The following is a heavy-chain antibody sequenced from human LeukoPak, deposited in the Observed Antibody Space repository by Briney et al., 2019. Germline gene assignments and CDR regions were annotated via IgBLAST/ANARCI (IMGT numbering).Heavy chain of an antibody. D-gene: IGHD2-15*01. CDR2: INHSGST. J-gene: IGHJ4*02. Sequence: SETLSLTCAVYGGSFSGHYWTWIRQPPGKGLEWIGEINHSGSTNYDPSLKSRVTISVDTSKNQFSLKLSSVTAADTAVYYCARMDCSGGTCYSYFDSWGQGTLVTVSS. CDR1: GGSFSGHY. CDR3: ARMDCSGGTCYSYFDS. V-gene: IGHV4-34*01.